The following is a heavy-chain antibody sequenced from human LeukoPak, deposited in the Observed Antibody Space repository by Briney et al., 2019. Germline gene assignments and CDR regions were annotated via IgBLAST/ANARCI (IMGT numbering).Heavy chain of an antibody. CDR1: GDSISTYY. CDR3: ARDYYGSGTINY. Sequence: SETLSLTCTVSGDSISTYYWNWIRQPAGKGLEWIGRIYTSGSTNYNPSLKSRVTMSVDTSKNQFSLKLSSVTAADTAVYYCARDYYGSGTINYWGQGTLVTVSS. D-gene: IGHD3-10*01. J-gene: IGHJ4*02. V-gene: IGHV4-4*07. CDR2: IYTSGST.